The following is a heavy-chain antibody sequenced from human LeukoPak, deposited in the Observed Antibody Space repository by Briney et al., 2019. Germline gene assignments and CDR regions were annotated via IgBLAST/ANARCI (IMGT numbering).Heavy chain of an antibody. CDR1: GFTLSKYW. V-gene: IGHV3-74*01. CDR3: SRDFVGADDY. D-gene: IGHD1-26*01. J-gene: IGHJ4*02. Sequence: GGSLRLSCAASGFTLSKYWMHWVRQAPGKGPVWVSRMNTDGSRIDYADSGKGRFTISRDSAKNMLYLQMNSLRAEDTAVYYCSRDFVGADDYWGQGTLVTVSS. CDR2: MNTDGSRI.